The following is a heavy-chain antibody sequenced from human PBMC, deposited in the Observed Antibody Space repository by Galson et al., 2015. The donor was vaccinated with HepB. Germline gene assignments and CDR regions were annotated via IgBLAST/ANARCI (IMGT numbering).Heavy chain of an antibody. CDR3: AKKMKSGPAVAAADY. CDR1: GFTFSTYA. CDR2: ISNDGNYI. J-gene: IGHJ4*02. Sequence: SLRLSCAPSGFTFSTYAFHWVRLAPGKGLEWVAVISNDGNYINYADSVKGRFTISRDNSMNTVHLQMNSLRTEDSGVYYCAKKMKSGPAVAAADYWGQGTQVTVS. V-gene: IGHV3-30*18. D-gene: IGHD6-19*01.